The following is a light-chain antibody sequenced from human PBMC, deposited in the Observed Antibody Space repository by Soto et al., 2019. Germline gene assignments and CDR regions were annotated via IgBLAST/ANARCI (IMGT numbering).Light chain of an antibody. Sequence: QSVLTQPASGSGSPGQSISISCTGTSGDVVTYNLVSWYQQHPGKAPTVLIYECTKRPSGVSNRFSGSKSGNTASLTISGLQTEDEADYYCYSFAGSTTFSYVFGPGTKVTVL. V-gene: IGLV2-23*03. CDR2: ECT. CDR3: YSFAGSTTFSYV. CDR1: SGDVVTYNL. J-gene: IGLJ1*01.